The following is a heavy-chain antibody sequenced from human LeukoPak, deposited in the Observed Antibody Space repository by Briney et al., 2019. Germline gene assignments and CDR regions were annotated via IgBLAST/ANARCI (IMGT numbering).Heavy chain of an antibody. J-gene: IGHJ3*02. CDR2: INTNTGNP. D-gene: IGHD2-15*01. CDR3: ARDLAFCSGGSCYFGAFDI. V-gene: IGHV7-4-1*02. CDR1: GYTFTSYA. Sequence: ASVKVSCKASGYTFTSYAMNWVRQAPGQGLEWMGWINTNTGNPTYAQGFTGRFVFSLDTSVSTAYLQISSLKAEDTAVYYCARDLAFCSGGSCYFGAFDIWGQGTMVTVPS.